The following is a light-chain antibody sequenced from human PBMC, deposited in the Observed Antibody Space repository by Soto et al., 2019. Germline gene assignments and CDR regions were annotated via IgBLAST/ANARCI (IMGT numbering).Light chain of an antibody. CDR2: LGS. V-gene: IGKV2-28*01. CDR3: MHALLTPIA. Sequence: DIVMTQFPLSLPVTPGEPASISCRSNQSLLHSIGYNYLDWYLQKPGQSPQLLIYLGSNRASGVPDRFSGSGSGTDFTLKISRVEAEDVGVYYCMHALLTPIAFGQGTRLDIK. CDR1: QSLLHSIGYNY. J-gene: IGKJ5*01.